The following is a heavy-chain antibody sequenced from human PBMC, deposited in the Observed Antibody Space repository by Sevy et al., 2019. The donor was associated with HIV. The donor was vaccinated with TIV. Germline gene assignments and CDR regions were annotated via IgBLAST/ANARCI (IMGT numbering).Heavy chain of an antibody. J-gene: IGHJ6*02. Sequence: GESLKISCAASGFPFSNYAMSWVRQAPGKGLEWVSTLIGGGSRTYYADSATGRFIISRDNSRNTLYLQMNSLRAEDTAIYYCAKRRVQSGLSGGGANYGMDVCGRGTTVTVSS. CDR1: GFPFSNYA. CDR3: AKRRVQSGLSGGGANYGMDV. CDR2: LIGGGSRT. D-gene: IGHD2-8*02. V-gene: IGHV3-23*01.